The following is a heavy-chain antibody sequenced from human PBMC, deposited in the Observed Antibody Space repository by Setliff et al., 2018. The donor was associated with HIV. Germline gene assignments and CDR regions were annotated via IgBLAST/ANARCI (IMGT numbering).Heavy chain of an antibody. CDR3: ARYRSKLDWFAP. CDR2: VHYNGRA. Sequence: SETLSLTCTVSGDSITSNDDYWGWIRQPPGKGLQWIGIVHYNGRAYYDPSLKSRASISVDSSQTHFSLRLRSVTASDSAVYYCARYRSKLDWFAPWGQGALVTVSS. J-gene: IGHJ5*02. CDR1: GDSITSNDDY. V-gene: IGHV4-39*02. D-gene: IGHD1-26*01.